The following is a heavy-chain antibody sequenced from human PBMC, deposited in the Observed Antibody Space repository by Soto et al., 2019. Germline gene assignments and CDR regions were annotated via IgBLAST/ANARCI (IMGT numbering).Heavy chain of an antibody. Sequence: QVQLMESGGGVVQPGRSLRLSCAASGFTFSSYGMHWVRQAPGKGLEWVAVISYDGSNKYYADSVKGRFTISRDNSKNTLYLQMNSLRAEDTAVYYCAKPEGYCSGGSCYWFDYWGQGTLVTVSS. CDR3: AKPEGYCSGGSCYWFDY. J-gene: IGHJ4*02. V-gene: IGHV3-30*18. CDR1: GFTFSSYG. CDR2: ISYDGSNK. D-gene: IGHD2-15*01.